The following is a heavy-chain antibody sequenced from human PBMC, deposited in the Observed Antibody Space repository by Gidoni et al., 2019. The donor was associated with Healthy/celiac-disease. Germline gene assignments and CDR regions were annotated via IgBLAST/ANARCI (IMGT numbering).Heavy chain of an antibody. Sequence: EVQLVESGGGLVQPGGSLRLSCAASGFTFSSYSMNWVRQAPGKGLEWVSYISSSSSTIYYADSVKGRFTISRDNAKNSLYLQMNSLRDEDTAVYYCARDPRYYYDSSGYWPSRMDVWGQGTTVTVSS. V-gene: IGHV3-48*02. CDR1: GFTFSSYS. J-gene: IGHJ6*02. CDR3: ARDPRYYYDSSGYWPSRMDV. CDR2: ISSSSSTI. D-gene: IGHD3-22*01.